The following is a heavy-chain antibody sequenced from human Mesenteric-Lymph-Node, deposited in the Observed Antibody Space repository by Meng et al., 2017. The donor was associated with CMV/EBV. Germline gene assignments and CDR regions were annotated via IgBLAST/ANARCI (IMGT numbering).Heavy chain of an antibody. Sequence: SGFILSDHFVDWVRQTPGKGLEWVAFIRYTGSNKYYPDSVKGRFTISRDNSKNTLYLQMNSLRPEDTAVYYCSTFLNYYDTSGSHSYWGQGTLVTVSS. D-gene: IGHD3-22*01. V-gene: IGHV3-30*02. J-gene: IGHJ4*02. CDR3: STFLNYYDTSGSHSY. CDR2: IRYTGSNK. CDR1: GFILSDHF.